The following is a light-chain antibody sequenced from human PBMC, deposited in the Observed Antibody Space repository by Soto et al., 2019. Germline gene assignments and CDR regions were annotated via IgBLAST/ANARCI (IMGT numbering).Light chain of an antibody. CDR2: GAS. V-gene: IGKV3-20*01. CDR3: QQYGSSYTWT. J-gene: IGKJ1*01. CDR1: QSVSSSY. Sequence: EIVLAQXAGXLSFAPGGRGTRSFRPSQSVSSSYLAWYQQKPGQAPRLLIYGASSRATGIPDRFSGSGSGTDFTLTISRLEPEDFAVYYCQQYGSSYTWTFGQGTKVDI.